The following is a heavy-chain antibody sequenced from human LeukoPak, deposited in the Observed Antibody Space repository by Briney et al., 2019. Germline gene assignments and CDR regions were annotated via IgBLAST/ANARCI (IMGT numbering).Heavy chain of an antibody. V-gene: IGHV3-30*03. D-gene: IGHD5-24*01. Sequence: GGSLRLSCAASGFTFSSYGMHWVRQAPGKGLEWVAVISYDGSNKYYADSVKGRFTISRDNSKNTLYLQMNSLRAEDTAVYYCSSGGAKGGYNWSNFDYWGQGTLVTVSS. CDR2: ISYDGSNK. CDR3: SSGGAKGGYNWSNFDY. CDR1: GFTFSSYG. J-gene: IGHJ4*02.